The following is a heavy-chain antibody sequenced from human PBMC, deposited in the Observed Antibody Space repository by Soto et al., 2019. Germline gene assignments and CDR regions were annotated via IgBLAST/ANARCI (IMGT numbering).Heavy chain of an antibody. CDR3: ARGATDYYDSRGWFDP. D-gene: IGHD3-22*01. CDR2: IIPIFGTA. CDR1: GGTFSSYA. V-gene: IGHV1-69*12. Sequence: QVQLVQSGAEVKKPGSSVKVSCKASGGTFSSYAISWVRQAPGQGLEWMGGIIPIFGTANYAQKFRGRVTITADESTSTAYMELSSLRSEDTAVYYCARGATDYYDSRGWFDPWGQGTLVTVSS. J-gene: IGHJ5*02.